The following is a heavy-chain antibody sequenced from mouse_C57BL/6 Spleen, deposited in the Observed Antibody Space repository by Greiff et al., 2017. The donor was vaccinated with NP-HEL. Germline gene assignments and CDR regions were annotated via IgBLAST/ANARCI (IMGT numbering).Heavy chain of an antibody. CDR3: ARWNFYAMDY. CDR2: IRNKANGYTT. J-gene: IGHJ4*01. Sequence: EVQLVESGGGLVQPGGSLCLSCAASGFTFTDYYMSWVRQPPGKALAWLGFIRNKANGYTTEYSASVKGRFTISRDNSQSILYLQMNALRAEDSATYYCARWNFYAMDYWGQGTSVTVSS. V-gene: IGHV7-3*01. CDR1: GFTFTDYY.